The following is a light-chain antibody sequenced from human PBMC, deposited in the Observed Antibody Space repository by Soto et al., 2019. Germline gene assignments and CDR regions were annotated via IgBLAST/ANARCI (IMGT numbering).Light chain of an antibody. J-gene: IGKJ1*01. CDR1: QRVXSN. V-gene: IGKV3-15*01. CDR2: SAS. CDR3: QQYNKWPPET. Sequence: VLTQCPDTLSVSPEERATLSCKARQRVXSNLGWYKWKPGQSPRILIXSASTRATEIPARFIGSGSGTEFTLTISSLQSEEFAVYYCQQYNKWPPETFGQGTKVDI.